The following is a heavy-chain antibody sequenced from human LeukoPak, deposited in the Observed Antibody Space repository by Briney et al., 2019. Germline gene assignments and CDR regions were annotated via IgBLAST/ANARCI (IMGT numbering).Heavy chain of an antibody. V-gene: IGHV4-39*07. Sequence: SETLSLTCTVSGGSISSSSYYWGWLRQPPGRGLEWLGSIYHSGSTYYNPSLKSRVTISVDTSKNQFSLKLSSVTAADTAVYYCARERDYYDSSGYYYAEYYFDYWGQGTLVTVSS. CDR3: ARERDYYDSSGYYYAEYYFDY. D-gene: IGHD3-22*01. J-gene: IGHJ4*02. CDR1: GGSISSSSYY. CDR2: IYHSGST.